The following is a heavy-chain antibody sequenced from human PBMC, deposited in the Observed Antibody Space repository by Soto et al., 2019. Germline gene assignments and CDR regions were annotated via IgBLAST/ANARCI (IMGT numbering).Heavy chain of an antibody. CDR1: GFTFSSYA. Sequence: GGSLRLSCAASGFTFSSYAMKWVRQAPGKGLEWVSLIGESGTPTYYADSVKGRFTISRDNSGNTLFLEMYSLRAEDTAVYYCARYIPGVRYYGMDVWGQGTAVTVSS. D-gene: IGHD2-2*01. CDR3: ARYIPGVRYYGMDV. CDR2: IGESGTPT. J-gene: IGHJ6*02. V-gene: IGHV3-23*01.